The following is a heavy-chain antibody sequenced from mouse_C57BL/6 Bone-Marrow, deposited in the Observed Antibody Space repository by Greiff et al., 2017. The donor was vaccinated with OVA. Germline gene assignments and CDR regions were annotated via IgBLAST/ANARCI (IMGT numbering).Heavy chain of an antibody. V-gene: IGHV14-4*01. CDR2: IDPENGDT. CDR3: TTALWLRREAWFAY. Sequence: VQLKQSGAELVRPGASVKLSCTASGFNIKDDYMHWVKQRPEQGLEWIGWIDPENGDTEYASKFQGKATITADTSSNTAYLQLSSLTSEDTAVYYCTTALWLRREAWFAYWGQGTLVTVSA. CDR1: GFNIKDDY. J-gene: IGHJ3*01. D-gene: IGHD2-2*01.